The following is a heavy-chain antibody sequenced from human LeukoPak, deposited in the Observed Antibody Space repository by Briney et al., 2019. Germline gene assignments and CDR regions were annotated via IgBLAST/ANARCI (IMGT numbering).Heavy chain of an antibody. V-gene: IGHV3-21*01. Sequence: GGSLRLSCAASGFTFSSYSMNWVRQAPGKGLEWVSSISSSSSSYIYYADSVKGRFTISRDNAKNSLYLQMNSLRAEDTAVYYCARDRLYYYGSGSYSSFWGQGTLDTVSS. J-gene: IGHJ4*02. CDR1: GFTFSSYS. CDR3: ARDRLYYYGSGSYSSF. D-gene: IGHD3-10*01. CDR2: ISSSSSSYI.